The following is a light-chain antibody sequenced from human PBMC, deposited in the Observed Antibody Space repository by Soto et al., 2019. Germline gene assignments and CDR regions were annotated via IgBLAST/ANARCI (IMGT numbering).Light chain of an antibody. V-gene: IGKV3-11*01. J-gene: IGKJ4*01. CDR3: QHRVGGVF. CDR2: AVS. Sequence: PGERATLSCRARQRVGSYLGGYQQKAGQAPRLLMSAVSRRATGIPARFSGSGSGTDFTLTISSLEPEDAAVYYCQHRVGGVFFGGGTKVQIK. CDR1: QRVGSY.